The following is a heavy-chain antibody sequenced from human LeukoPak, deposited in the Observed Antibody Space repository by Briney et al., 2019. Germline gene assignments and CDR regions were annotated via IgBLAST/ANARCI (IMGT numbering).Heavy chain of an antibody. J-gene: IGHJ4*02. V-gene: IGHV4-59*12. CDR3: ARESELIAAAGTRVDY. Sequence: SETLSLTCTVSGGSISSYYWSWIRQPPGKGLEWIGYIYYSGSTNYNPSLKSRVTMSVDTSKNQFSLKLSSVTAADTAVYYCARESELIAAAGTRVDYWGQGTLVTVSS. D-gene: IGHD6-13*01. CDR1: GGSISSYY. CDR2: IYYSGST.